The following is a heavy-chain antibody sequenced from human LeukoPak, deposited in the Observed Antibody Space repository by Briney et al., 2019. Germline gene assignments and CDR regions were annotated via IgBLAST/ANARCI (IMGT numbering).Heavy chain of an antibody. Sequence: GESLKISCKGSGYSFTTNWIGWVRQMPGKGLEWMGIIYPGDSDTRYSPSFQGQVTFSVDKSISTAYLQWSSLKASDTAMYYCAKFQRGATTAFDYWGQGTLVTVSS. CDR2: IYPGDSDT. J-gene: IGHJ4*02. CDR1: GYSFTTNW. CDR3: AKFQRGATTAFDY. D-gene: IGHD1-1*01. V-gene: IGHV5-51*01.